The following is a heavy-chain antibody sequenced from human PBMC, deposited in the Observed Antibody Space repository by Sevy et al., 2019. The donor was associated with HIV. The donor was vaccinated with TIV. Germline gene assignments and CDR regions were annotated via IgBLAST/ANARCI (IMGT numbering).Heavy chain of an antibody. Sequence: ASVKVSCKASGYTFTGYYMHWVRQAPGQGLEWMGWINPNSGGTNYAQKFQGRVTMTRDTSISTAYMELSRLRSDDTAVYHCAREDDYVWGSRGGFDYWGQGTLVTVSS. V-gene: IGHV1-2*02. CDR3: AREDDYVWGSRGGFDY. D-gene: IGHD3-16*01. CDR2: INPNSGGT. CDR1: GYTFTGYY. J-gene: IGHJ4*02.